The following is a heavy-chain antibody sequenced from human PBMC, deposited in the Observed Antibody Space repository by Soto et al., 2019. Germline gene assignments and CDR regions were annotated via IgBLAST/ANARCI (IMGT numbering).Heavy chain of an antibody. Sequence: GGSLRLSCAVSGFTVSSNYMNWVRRAPGKGLEWVSFIYSGGNTYYADSVKGRFTISRDNSKNMLYLQMNSLRVEDTAVYYCAREVRVRGFAFDIWGQGTTVTVSS. J-gene: IGHJ3*02. D-gene: IGHD3-3*01. CDR2: IYSGGNT. V-gene: IGHV3-66*01. CDR3: AREVRVRGFAFDI. CDR1: GFTVSSNY.